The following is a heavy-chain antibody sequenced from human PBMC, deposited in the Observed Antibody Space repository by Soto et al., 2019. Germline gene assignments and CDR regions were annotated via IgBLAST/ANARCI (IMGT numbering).Heavy chain of an antibody. CDR1: GFTFSSYA. J-gene: IGHJ4*02. CDR3: AKDQALGVLPLGELTY. CDR2: ISASGGST. V-gene: IGHV3-23*01. D-gene: IGHD3-16*01. Sequence: EVQLLESGGGLVQPGGSLRLSCATSGFTFSSYAMSWVRQAPGKGLEWVSVISASGGSTYYADSVKGRFTISRDYFKNAVFLQMNSLRAEDTALYYCAKDQALGVLPLGELTYWGQGTLVTVSS.